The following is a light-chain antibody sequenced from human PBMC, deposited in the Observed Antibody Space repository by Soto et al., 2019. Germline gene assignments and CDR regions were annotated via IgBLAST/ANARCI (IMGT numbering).Light chain of an antibody. CDR2: GAS. V-gene: IGKV3-20*01. CDR3: QQYGSSPRT. Sequence: DIVLTQSPGTLSLSPGERATLSCRASQRVTGNYLTWYQQKPGQAPRLLISGASSRATGIPDRFSGSGSGTDFTLTITRLEPEDFAVYYCQQYGSSPRTFGQGTKVEIK. CDR1: QRVTGNY. J-gene: IGKJ1*01.